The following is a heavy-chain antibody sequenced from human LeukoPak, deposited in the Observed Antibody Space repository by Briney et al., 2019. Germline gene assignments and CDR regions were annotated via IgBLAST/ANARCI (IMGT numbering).Heavy chain of an antibody. D-gene: IGHD5-24*01. CDR3: ARNRDGYNSFDY. CDR1: GGSISSYY. Sequence: ETLSLTCTVSGGSISSYYWSWIRQPPGKGLEWIGYIYYSGSTYYNPSLKSRVTISVDTSKNHFSLKLSSVTAADTAVYYCARNRDGYNSFDYWGQGTLVTVSS. V-gene: IGHV4-59*12. J-gene: IGHJ4*02. CDR2: IYYSGST.